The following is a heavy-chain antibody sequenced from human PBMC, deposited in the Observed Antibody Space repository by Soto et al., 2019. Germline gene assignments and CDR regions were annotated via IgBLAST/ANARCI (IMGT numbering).Heavy chain of an antibody. Sequence: LSLTCAVSGASISGSYYYWSWLRQSPGKGPEWIGSVFYTVFTSYNPSLESRVSVSVDTSKGQFYLKLSAVTAAETAVYYCATSQKGYNWNYFDXWGQGALVTVSX. J-gene: IGHJ4*02. CDR1: GASISGSYYY. CDR3: ATSQKGYNWNYFDX. V-gene: IGHV4-39*01. CDR2: VFYTVFT. D-gene: IGHD1-20*01.